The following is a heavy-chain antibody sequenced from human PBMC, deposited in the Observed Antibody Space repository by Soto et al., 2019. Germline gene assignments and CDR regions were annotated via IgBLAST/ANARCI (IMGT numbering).Heavy chain of an antibody. J-gene: IGHJ4*02. D-gene: IGHD3-3*01. Sequence: SGPTLVNPTQTLTLTCTFSGFSLSTSGVGVGWIRQPPGKALEWLALIYWNDDKRYSPSLKSRLTITKDTSKNQVVLTMTNMDPVDTATYYCAHSLTQRGWGYDFWSGYYPLFDYWGQGTLVTVSS. CDR3: AHSLTQRGWGYDFWSGYYPLFDY. V-gene: IGHV2-5*01. CDR2: IYWNDDK. CDR1: GFSLSTSGVG.